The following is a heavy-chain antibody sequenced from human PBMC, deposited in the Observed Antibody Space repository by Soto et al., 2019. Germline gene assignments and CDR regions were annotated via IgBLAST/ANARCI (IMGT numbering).Heavy chain of an antibody. V-gene: IGHV1-69*01. D-gene: IGHD3-22*01. CDR2: IIPIFGTA. CDR1: GGTFSSYA. J-gene: IGHJ5*02. CDR3: ARAKEYYYDSSGYYYEWFDP. Sequence: QVQLVQSGAEVKKPGSSVKVSCKASGGTFSSYAISWVRQAPGQGLEWMGGIIPIFGTANYAQKFQARVTITADESTSTAYMELSSLRSEDTAVYYCARAKEYYYDSSGYYYEWFDPWGQGTLVTVSS.